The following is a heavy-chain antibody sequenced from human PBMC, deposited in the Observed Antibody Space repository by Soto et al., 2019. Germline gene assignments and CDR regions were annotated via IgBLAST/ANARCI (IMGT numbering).Heavy chain of an antibody. J-gene: IGHJ6*02. V-gene: IGHV3-13*01. D-gene: IGHD3-10*01. CDR2: ITTTGDT. CDR3: ARGGGFYASGSYYSTPYGLDV. CDR1: GFTFNSYD. Sequence: GGSLRLSCAASGFTFNSYDIHWVRQASGKGLEWVSGITTTGDTYYPGSVKGRFTISRENAKNSFYLQMNSLRAGDTAVYYCARGGGFYASGSYYSTPYGLDVWGQGTTVTVSS.